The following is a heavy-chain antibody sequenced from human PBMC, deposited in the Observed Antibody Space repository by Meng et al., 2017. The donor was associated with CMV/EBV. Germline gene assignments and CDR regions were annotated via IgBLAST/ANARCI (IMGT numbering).Heavy chain of an antibody. J-gene: IGHJ5*02. Sequence: SCKASGYNFTSYGISGVRQAPGQGLEWMGWISAYNGNTNYAQKLQGRVTRTTDTSTSTAYMELRSLRSDDTEVYYCARGARRNWFDPWGQGTPVTVSS. CDR2: ISAYNGNT. CDR3: ARGARRNWFDP. CDR1: GYNFTSYG. V-gene: IGHV1-18*01.